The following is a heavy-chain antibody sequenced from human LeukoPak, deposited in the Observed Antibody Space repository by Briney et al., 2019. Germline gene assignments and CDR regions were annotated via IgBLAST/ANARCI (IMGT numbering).Heavy chain of an antibody. V-gene: IGHV3-7*03. D-gene: IGHD2-2*02. Sequence: PGGSLRLSCAASGFTFSNNWMTWVRQAPGKGLEWVASVKKDASEKYYVDSVKDRFTISRDNSKNTLYLQMNSLRAEDTAVYYCASQCSSTSCYMEDAFDIWGQGTMVTVSS. J-gene: IGHJ3*02. CDR3: ASQCSSTSCYMEDAFDI. CDR2: VKKDASEK. CDR1: GFTFSNNW.